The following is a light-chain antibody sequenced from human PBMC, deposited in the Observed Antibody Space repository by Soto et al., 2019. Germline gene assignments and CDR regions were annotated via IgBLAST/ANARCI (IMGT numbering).Light chain of an antibody. CDR3: QQYHNGPPLPT. CDR2: GAS. J-gene: IGKJ4*01. CDR1: QSVSSN. Sequence: EIVMTQSPATLSVSPGERATLSCRASQSVSSNLAWYQQKPGQAPRLLIYGASTRATVIPARFSGSGSGTEFTLTISTLQSEDFAAYSCQQYHNGPPLPTFGGGNKVEIK. V-gene: IGKV3-15*01.